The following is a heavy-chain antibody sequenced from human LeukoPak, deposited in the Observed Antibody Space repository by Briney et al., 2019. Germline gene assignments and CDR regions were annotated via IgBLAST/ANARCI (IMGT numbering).Heavy chain of an antibody. CDR1: VGSFSGCY. D-gene: IGHD3-10*01. V-gene: IGHV4-34*01. CDR3: ARGASAGSIDY. Sequence: SETLSLTCAVYVGSFSGCYWTWIRQSPGEGLEWIGDINQSGTTNYNASLKSRVTISVDTPKNQFSLKLTSVTAADTAVYYCARGASAGSIDYWGQGTLVTVSS. CDR2: INQSGTT. J-gene: IGHJ4*02.